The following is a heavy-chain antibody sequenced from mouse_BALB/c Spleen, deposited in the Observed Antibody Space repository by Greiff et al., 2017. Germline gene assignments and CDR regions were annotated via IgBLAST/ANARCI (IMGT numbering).Heavy chain of an antibody. CDR1: GFSLTSYG. V-gene: IGHV2-9*02. D-gene: IGHD2-4*01. CDR3: ARGGITTGGYAMDY. Sequence: VMLVESGPGLVAPSQSLSITCTVSGFSLTSYGVHWVRQPPGKGLEWLGVIWAGGSTNYNSALMSRLSISKDNSKSQVFLKMNSLQTDDTAMYYCARGGITTGGYAMDYWGQGTSVTVSS. J-gene: IGHJ4*01. CDR2: IWAGGST.